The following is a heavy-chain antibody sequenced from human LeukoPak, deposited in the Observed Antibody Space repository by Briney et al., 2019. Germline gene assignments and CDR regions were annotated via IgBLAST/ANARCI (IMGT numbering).Heavy chain of an antibody. J-gene: IGHJ5*02. CDR1: GGSISSYY. CDR3: ARGLLWFGESYNWFDP. V-gene: IGHV4-4*07. D-gene: IGHD3-10*01. Sequence: SETLSLTCTVSGGSISSYYWSWIRQPAGKGLEWIGRIYTSGSTNYNPSLKSRVTMSVDTSKNQFSLKLSSVTAADTAVYYCARGLLWFGESYNWFDPWGQGILVTVSS. CDR2: IYTSGST.